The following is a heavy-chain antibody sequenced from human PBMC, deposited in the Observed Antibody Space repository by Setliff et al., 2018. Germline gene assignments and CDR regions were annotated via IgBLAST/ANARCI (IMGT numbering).Heavy chain of an antibody. V-gene: IGHV4-4*07. CDR2: IYIGGSA. J-gene: IGHJ6*03. CDR1: GGSIGSYY. CDR3: AREQWLDPPGYYYMDV. Sequence: PSETLSLTCTVSGGSIGSYYWSWIRQPAGKGLEWIGHIYIGGSANYNPSLKSRVTMSIDTSKNQFSLKLNSVTAADMAVYYCAREQWLDPPGYYYMDVWAKGTTVTVS. D-gene: IGHD6-19*01.